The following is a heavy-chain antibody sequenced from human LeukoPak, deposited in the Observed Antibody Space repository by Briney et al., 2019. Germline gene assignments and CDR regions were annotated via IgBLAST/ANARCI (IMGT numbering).Heavy chain of an antibody. CDR1: GGSFSGYY. V-gene: IGHV4-34*01. CDR3: ARHVRPLMGAPRFDY. CDR2: INHSGST. D-gene: IGHD1-26*01. Sequence: PSETLSLTCAVYGGSFSGYYWSWIRQPPGKGLEWIGEINHSGSTNYNPSLKSRVTISVDTSKNQFSLKLSSVTAADTAVYYCARHVRPLMGAPRFDYWGQGTLVTVSS. J-gene: IGHJ4*02.